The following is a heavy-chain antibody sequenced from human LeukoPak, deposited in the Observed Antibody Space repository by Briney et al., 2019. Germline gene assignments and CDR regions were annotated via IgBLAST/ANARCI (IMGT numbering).Heavy chain of an antibody. J-gene: IGHJ6*03. V-gene: IGHV4-61*02. CDR1: GGSISSGSYY. Sequence: PSETLSLTCTVSGGSISSGSYYWSWIRQPAGKGLEWIGRIYTSGSTNYNPSLKSRVTISVDTSKNQFSLKLSSVTAADTAVYYCARGNVSSGWLGPDYYYIDVWGKGTTVTISS. CDR3: ARGNVSSGWLGPDYYYIDV. D-gene: IGHD6-19*01. CDR2: IYTSGST.